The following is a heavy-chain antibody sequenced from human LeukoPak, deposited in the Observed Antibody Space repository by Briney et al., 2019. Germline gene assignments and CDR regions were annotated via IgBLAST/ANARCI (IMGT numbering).Heavy chain of an antibody. CDR2: ISGSGGST. CDR3: GSSGSPRIDYFDY. J-gene: IGHJ4*02. Sequence: PGGSLRLSCAASGFTFSSYAMGWVRQAPGRGLEWVSAISGSGGSTYYADSVKGRFTISRDNSKNTLYLQMNSLRAEDTAVYYCGSSGSPRIDYFDYWGQGTLVTVSS. CDR1: GFTFSSYA. D-gene: IGHD1-26*01. V-gene: IGHV3-23*01.